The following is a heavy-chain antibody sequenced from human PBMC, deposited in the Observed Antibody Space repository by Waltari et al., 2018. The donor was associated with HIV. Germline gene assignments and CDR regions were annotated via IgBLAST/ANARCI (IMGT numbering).Heavy chain of an antibody. CDR2: IKSITDGGTT. Sequence: EVQLVESGGGLVTPGGSLRLSCAVSGLPFSKDWMNWVRQAPGKGLEWVGRIKSITDGGTTDYAAPVKGRFTISRDDSKNTLYLQMNSLKTEDTALYYCTTAPGGLRTWGQGTLVTVSS. D-gene: IGHD3-10*01. CDR3: TTAPGGLRT. CDR1: GLPFSKDW. V-gene: IGHV3-15*01. J-gene: IGHJ4*02.